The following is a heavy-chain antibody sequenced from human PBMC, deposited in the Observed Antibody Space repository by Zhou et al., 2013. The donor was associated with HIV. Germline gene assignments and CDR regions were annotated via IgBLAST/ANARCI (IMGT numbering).Heavy chain of an antibody. V-gene: IGHV1-8*03. CDR2: MNPNSGNT. Sequence: QVQLVQSGAEVKKPGASVKVSCKASGYTFTSYNINWVRQATGQGLEWMGWMNPNSGNTGYAQKFQGRVTITRNTSISTAYMELSSLRSEDTAVYYCARGGGITMVRGVIIPFDYWGQGTLVTVSS. CDR3: ARGGGITMVRGVIIPFDY. J-gene: IGHJ4*02. CDR1: GYTFTSYN. D-gene: IGHD3-10*01.